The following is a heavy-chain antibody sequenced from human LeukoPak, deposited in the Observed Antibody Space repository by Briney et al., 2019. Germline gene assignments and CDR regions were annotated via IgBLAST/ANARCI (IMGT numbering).Heavy chain of an antibody. CDR2: LYSGGST. D-gene: IGHD5-12*01. CDR3: ARVQGHALPTNALDF. V-gene: IGHV3-66*01. Sequence: GGSLRLSCEVSGVIVSSNYLSWVRQPPGKGLEWVSVLYSGGSTFYADSVKGRFIISRDNSKNTAFLQMNSLRAEDTAVYYCARVQGHALPTNALDFWGQGTMVIVSS. J-gene: IGHJ3*01. CDR1: GVIVSSNY.